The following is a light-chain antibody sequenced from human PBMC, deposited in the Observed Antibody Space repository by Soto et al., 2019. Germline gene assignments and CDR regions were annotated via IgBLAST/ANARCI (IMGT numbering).Light chain of an antibody. J-gene: IGKJ1*01. CDR3: QQYSSYSRT. Sequence: DIQMTQSPSTLSASVGDRVTITCRASQSISSWLAWYQQKPGKAPKLLIYKASSLESGVPSRFSGSGSGTEFTLTLSSRQADDFAPYYFQQYSSYSRTFGQGPKVEIK. V-gene: IGKV1-5*03. CDR1: QSISSW. CDR2: KAS.